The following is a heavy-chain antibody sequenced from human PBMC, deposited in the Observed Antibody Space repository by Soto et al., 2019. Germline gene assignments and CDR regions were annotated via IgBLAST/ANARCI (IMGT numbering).Heavy chain of an antibody. V-gene: IGHV3-21*01. J-gene: IGHJ4*02. Sequence: EVQLVESGGGLVKPGGSLRLSCVASGFTFSTYSMNWVRQAPGKGLEWVSSISTTSNYRYYADSVKGRFTIPRDNAKNSLYLQMNSLRAEDTAVYYCARRLSYGDFLFDYWGQGTLVTVSS. D-gene: IGHD4-17*01. CDR3: ARRLSYGDFLFDY. CDR2: ISTTSNYR. CDR1: GFTFSTYS.